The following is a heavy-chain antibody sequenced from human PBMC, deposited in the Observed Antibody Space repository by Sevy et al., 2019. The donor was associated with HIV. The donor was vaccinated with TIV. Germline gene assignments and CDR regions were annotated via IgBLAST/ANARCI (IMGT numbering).Heavy chain of an antibody. D-gene: IGHD3-16*02. J-gene: IGHJ6*02. CDR3: ARDYVWGRYPYYYYGMDV. CDR1: GGSISSGDYY. Sequence: SETLSLTCTVSGGSISSGDYYWSWIRQPPGKGLEWIGYIYYSGSTYYNPSLKSRVTISVDTSKNQFSLKLSSVTAADTAVYYCARDYVWGRYPYYYYGMDVWGQGTTVTVSS. CDR2: IYYSGST. V-gene: IGHV4-30-4*01.